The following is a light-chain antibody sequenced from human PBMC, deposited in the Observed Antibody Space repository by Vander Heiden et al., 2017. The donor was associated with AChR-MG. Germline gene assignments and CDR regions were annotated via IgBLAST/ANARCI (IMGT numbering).Light chain of an antibody. CDR1: QSIVSF. J-gene: IGKJ2*01. CDR3: QQTDSVPYT. V-gene: IGKV1-39*01. Sequence: DIQMTQSPSSLSASVGDRVSVTCRASQSIVSFLNWYQQKPGQAPKLLIYGASNLQGGVPSRFSATGSATDFVFTISSLQPEDFATYYCQQTDSVPYTFGQGTKLEIK. CDR2: GAS.